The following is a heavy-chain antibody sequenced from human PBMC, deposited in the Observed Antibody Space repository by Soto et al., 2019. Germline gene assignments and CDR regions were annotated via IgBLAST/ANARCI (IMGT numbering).Heavy chain of an antibody. V-gene: IGHV4-61*01. CDR2: ISYTGST. Sequence: QVRLLESGPGLVKPSETLSLTCTVSGASVSSGIAYWSWIRQSPRKGLEWIGEISYTGSTNYNPSFKTRGTISEDPATSQSTWTRSAVPGADTALSFCTSADSSGGFGHGGQGIVVTVSS. CDR3: TSADSSGGFGH. CDR1: GASVSSGIAY. D-gene: IGHD6-19*01. J-gene: IGHJ4*02.